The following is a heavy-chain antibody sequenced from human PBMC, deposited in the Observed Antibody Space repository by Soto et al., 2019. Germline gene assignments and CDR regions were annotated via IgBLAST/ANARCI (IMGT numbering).Heavy chain of an antibody. CDR3: AKGRPGVAAAPDY. V-gene: IGHV3-23*01. CDR2: ASGSGSDT. D-gene: IGHD2-21*01. J-gene: IGHJ4*02. Sequence: EVQLLESGGGSVHPGESLRLSCAASGFTFSDFAMAWVRQAPGKGLEWVSSASGSGSDTYYADSVKGRFTISRDNSKNTLFLHMTNLRAGDTALYFCAKGRPGVAAAPDYWGQGTLITVSS. CDR1: GFTFSDFA.